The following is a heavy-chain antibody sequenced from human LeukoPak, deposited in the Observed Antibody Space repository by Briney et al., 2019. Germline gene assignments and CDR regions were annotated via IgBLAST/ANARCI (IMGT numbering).Heavy chain of an antibody. V-gene: IGHV5-51*01. D-gene: IGHD5-18*01. CDR3: ARRHKRGAYSYGVDY. J-gene: IGHJ4*02. CDR2: IYPGDSGT. CDR1: EYSFTNYW. Sequence: GESLKISCKGSEYSFTNYWIAWVRQMPGKGLEWMGIIYPGDSGTRYSPSFQGQVTISADKSISTAYLQWNSLKASDTAMYYCARRHKRGAYSYGVDYWGQGTLVTVSS.